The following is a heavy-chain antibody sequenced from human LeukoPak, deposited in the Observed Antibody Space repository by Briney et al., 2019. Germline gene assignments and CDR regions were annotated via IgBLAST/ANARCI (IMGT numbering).Heavy chain of an antibody. V-gene: IGHV3-33*01. Sequence: GGSLRLPCAASGFTFSSYGMHWVRQAPGKGLEWVAVIWYDGSNKYYADSVKGRFTISRDNSKNTLYLQMNSLRAEDTAVYYCARTYIDDYYYYGMDVWGQGTTVTVSS. J-gene: IGHJ6*02. CDR2: IWYDGSNK. CDR3: ARTYIDDYYYYGMDV. D-gene: IGHD5-12*01. CDR1: GFTFSSYG.